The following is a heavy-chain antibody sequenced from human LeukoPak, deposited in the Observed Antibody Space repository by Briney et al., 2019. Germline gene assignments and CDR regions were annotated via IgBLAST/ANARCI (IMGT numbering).Heavy chain of an antibody. Sequence: GGSLRLSCAASGFTFSDYYMSWIRQAPGKGLEWVSAISGSGGSTYYADSVKGRFTISRDNSKNTLYLQMNSLRAEDTAVYYCARDTYYYDSSVVSGLDYWGQGTLVTVSS. CDR3: ARDTYYYDSSVVSGLDY. CDR1: GFTFSDYY. J-gene: IGHJ4*02. CDR2: ISGSGGST. V-gene: IGHV3-23*01. D-gene: IGHD3-22*01.